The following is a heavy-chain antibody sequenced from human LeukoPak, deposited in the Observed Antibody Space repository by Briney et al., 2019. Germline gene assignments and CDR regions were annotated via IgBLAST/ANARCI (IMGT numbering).Heavy chain of an antibody. Sequence: GGSLRLSCAASGFTFSSYSMNWVRQAPGKGLEWVSSISSSSSYIYYADSVKGRFTISRDNSKNTLYLQMNSLRAEDTAVYYCAKSRMVRGVPPFDAFDIWGQGTMVTVSS. D-gene: IGHD3-10*01. CDR1: GFTFSSYS. CDR3: AKSRMVRGVPPFDAFDI. V-gene: IGHV3-21*04. J-gene: IGHJ3*02. CDR2: ISSSSSYI.